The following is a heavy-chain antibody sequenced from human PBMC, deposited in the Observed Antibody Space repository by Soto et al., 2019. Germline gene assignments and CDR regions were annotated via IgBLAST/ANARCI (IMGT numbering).Heavy chain of an antibody. D-gene: IGHD4-17*01. J-gene: IGHJ4*01. Sequence: QGQLVQSGAEVKKRGASVKVSCKASGYTFTSYGISWVRQAPGQGLEGMGWISAYNGNTNYAQKLQGRVTMTTDTSQSPAYLELRSLRSDDTAVYYCARVAYGDYDYWGHGTLVTVSS. CDR1: GYTFTSYG. CDR2: ISAYNGNT. CDR3: ARVAYGDYDY. V-gene: IGHV1-18*01.